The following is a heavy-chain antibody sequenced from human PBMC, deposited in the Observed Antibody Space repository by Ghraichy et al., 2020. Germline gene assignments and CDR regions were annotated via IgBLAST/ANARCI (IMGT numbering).Heavy chain of an antibody. Sequence: GGSLRLSCAASGFTFSSYWIHWVLHVPGERLVFVSRINSDGTDAAYADFVQGRFIMSRDNAKSMVYLQMNSLRADDTAVYYCARDGGRGTPFEHWGPGSLVTVSS. D-gene: IGHD3-10*01. CDR2: INSDGTDA. CDR1: GFTFSSYW. V-gene: IGHV3-74*01. J-gene: IGHJ4*02. CDR3: ARDGGRGTPFEH.